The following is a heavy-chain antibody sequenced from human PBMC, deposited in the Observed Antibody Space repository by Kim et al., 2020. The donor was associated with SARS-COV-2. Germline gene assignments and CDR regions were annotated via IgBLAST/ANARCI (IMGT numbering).Heavy chain of an antibody. D-gene: IGHD3-10*01. V-gene: IGHV3-23*01. J-gene: IGHJ2*01. Sequence: ADSVKGRFTISRDHSKNTLYLQMNSLRAEDTAVYYCAKNSGSSSGYYFDLWGRGTLVTVSS. CDR3: AKNSGSSSGYYFDL.